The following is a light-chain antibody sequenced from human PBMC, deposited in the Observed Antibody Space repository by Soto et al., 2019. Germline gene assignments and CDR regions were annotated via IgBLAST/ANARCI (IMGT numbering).Light chain of an antibody. J-gene: IGKJ1*01. CDR3: QQYKSYST. V-gene: IGKV1-5*01. CDR1: QSISHF. Sequence: DIQMTQSPSSLSASVGDRVTITCRASQSISHFLAWYQQKPGKVPKLLIYDASTLESGVPSRFSGGGSGTEFTLTINNLQPDDLATYICQQYKSYSTFGRGTKVDIK. CDR2: DAS.